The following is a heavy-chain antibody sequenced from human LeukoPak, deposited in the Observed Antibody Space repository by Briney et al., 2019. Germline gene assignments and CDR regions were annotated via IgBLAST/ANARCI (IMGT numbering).Heavy chain of an antibody. CDR2: IRYDGSNK. D-gene: IGHD3-10*01. CDR1: GFTFSSYG. J-gene: IGHJ4*02. Sequence: PGGSLRLSCVASGFTFSSYGMHWVRQAPGKGLEWVAFIRYDGSNKYYADSVKGRFTISRDNSKNTLYLQMNSLRAEDTAVYYCARDMYTGIDYWGQGTLVTVSS. CDR3: ARDMYTGIDY. V-gene: IGHV3-30*02.